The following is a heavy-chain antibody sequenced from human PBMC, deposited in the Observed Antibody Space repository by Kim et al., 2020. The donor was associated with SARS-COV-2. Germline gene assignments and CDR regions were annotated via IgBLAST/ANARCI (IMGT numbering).Heavy chain of an antibody. Sequence: GGSLRLSCAASGFTFRSYAMSWVRQAPGKGLEWVSGISGSGGSTYYADSVKGRFTISRDNSKNTLYLQMNSLRAEDTAVYYCAADIVLMVYASNWGQGTLVTVSS. CDR1: GFTFRSYA. CDR3: AADIVLMVYASN. V-gene: IGHV3-23*01. D-gene: IGHD2-8*01. CDR2: ISGSGGST. J-gene: IGHJ4*02.